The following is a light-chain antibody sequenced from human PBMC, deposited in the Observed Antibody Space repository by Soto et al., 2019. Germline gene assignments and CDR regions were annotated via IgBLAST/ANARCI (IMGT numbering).Light chain of an antibody. Sequence: SYELTQPPSVSVAPGKTASITCRGNNIGGKSVHWYQHKPGQAPVLVIYFDSDRPSGIPERLSGSNSGNTATLTISRVEAGDEADYCCHVWDSLTDDWVFGGGTKLTVL. CDR1: NIGGKS. V-gene: IGLV3-21*04. J-gene: IGLJ3*02. CDR2: FDS. CDR3: HVWDSLTDDWV.